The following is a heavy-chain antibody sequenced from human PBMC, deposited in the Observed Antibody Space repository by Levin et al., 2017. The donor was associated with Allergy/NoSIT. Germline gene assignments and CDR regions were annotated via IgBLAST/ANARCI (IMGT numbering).Heavy chain of an antibody. CDR3: VSAQTGYGSPFGF. Sequence: ASETLSLTCSVSGGSTRLGGYYWGWIRQHPVKGLEWLGYIYYSGETFYNPSVESRLVISHDTSETQFSLKLTSLTAADTAVYYCVSAQTGYGSPFGFWGPGTLVTVSS. D-gene: IGHD3-9*01. V-gene: IGHV4-31*03. CDR1: GGSTRLGGYY. J-gene: IGHJ4*02. CDR2: IYYSGET.